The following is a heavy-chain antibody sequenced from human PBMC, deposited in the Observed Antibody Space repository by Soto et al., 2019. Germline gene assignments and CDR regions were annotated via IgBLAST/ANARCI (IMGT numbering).Heavy chain of an antibody. J-gene: IGHJ4*02. CDR2: ISYDGRDK. D-gene: IGHD6-13*01. Sequence: PGGSLRLSCAASGFTFSNYGIHWVRQAPGKGLEWVAVISYDGRDKKYADSVKGRFTISRDNSKNTLYLQMNSLRAEDTAVYYCAKDLEAAAAAYYFDYWGQGPLVTVSS. V-gene: IGHV3-30*18. CDR1: GFTFSNYG. CDR3: AKDLEAAAAAYYFDY.